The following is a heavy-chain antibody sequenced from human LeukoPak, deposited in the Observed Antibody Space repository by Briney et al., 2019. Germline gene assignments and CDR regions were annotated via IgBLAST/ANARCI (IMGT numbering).Heavy chain of an antibody. CDR1: GFTFSNYW. V-gene: IGHV3-11*06. J-gene: IGHJ3*02. Sequence: GGSLRLSCAASGFTFSNYWMSWVRQAPGKGLEWVSYISSSSSYTDYTDSVKGRFTISRDNAKNSLYLQMNSLGAEDTAVYYCARMTSITATGHGFDMWGQGTMVTV. CDR2: ISSSSSYT. D-gene: IGHD6-13*01. CDR3: ARMTSITATGHGFDM.